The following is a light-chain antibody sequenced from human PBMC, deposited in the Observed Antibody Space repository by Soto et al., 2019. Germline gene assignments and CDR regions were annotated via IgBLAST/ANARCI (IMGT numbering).Light chain of an antibody. CDR3: QSYDSSLSGQGV. J-gene: IGLJ2*01. Sequence: QPVLTQPPSVSGAPGQRVTISCTGSSSNIGAGYDVHWYQQLPGTAPKLLIYGNSKRPSGVPDRFSGSKSGTSASLAITGLQAEDEADYYCQSYDSSLSGQGVFGGGTQLTVL. CDR2: GNS. CDR1: SSNIGAGYD. V-gene: IGLV1-40*01.